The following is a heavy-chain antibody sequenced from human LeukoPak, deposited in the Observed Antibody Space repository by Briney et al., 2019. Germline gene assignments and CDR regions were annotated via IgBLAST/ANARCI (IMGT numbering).Heavy chain of an antibody. CDR2: ISAYKGNT. Sequence: GGSVKVSCKASGYTFTSYGISWVRQAPGQGLEWMGLISAYKGNTNYVQKLQGRVTMTTDTSTSTAYMELRSLRSDDTAVYYCAREAVSGRYSVRAFDIWGQGTMVTVSS. CDR1: GYTFTSYG. CDR3: AREAVSGRYSVRAFDI. V-gene: IGHV1-18*01. D-gene: IGHD1-26*01. J-gene: IGHJ3*02.